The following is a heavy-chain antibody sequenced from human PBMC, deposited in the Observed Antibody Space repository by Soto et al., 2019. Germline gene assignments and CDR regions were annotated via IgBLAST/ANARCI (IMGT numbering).Heavy chain of an antibody. CDR1: GGSISSGDYY. CDR2: IYYSGST. CDR3: ARLHSSSSRRFDY. D-gene: IGHD6-6*01. J-gene: IGHJ4*02. V-gene: IGHV4-30-4*01. Sequence: SETLSLTCTVSGGSISSGDYYWSWIRQPPGKGLEWIGYIYYSGSTYYNPSPKSRVTISVDTSKNQFSLKLSSVTAADTAVYYCARLHSSSSRRFDYWGQGTLVTVSS.